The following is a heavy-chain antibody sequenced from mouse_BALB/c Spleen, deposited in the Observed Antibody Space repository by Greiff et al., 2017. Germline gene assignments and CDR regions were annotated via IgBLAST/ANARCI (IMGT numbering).Heavy chain of an antibody. J-gene: IGHJ4*01. D-gene: IGHD1-1*01. CDR2: IWSDGST. Sequence: QVQLKESGPDLVAPSQSLSITCTVSGFSLTSYGVHWVRQPPGKGLEWLVVIWSDGSTTYNSALKSRLSISKDNSKSQVFLKMNSLQTDDTAMYYCARHGSHYYGSKGLYAMDYWGQGTSVTVSS. CDR1: GFSLTSYG. CDR3: ARHGSHYYGSKGLYAMDY. V-gene: IGHV2-6-2*01.